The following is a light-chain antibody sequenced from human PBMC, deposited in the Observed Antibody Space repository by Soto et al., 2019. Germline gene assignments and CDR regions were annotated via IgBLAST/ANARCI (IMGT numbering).Light chain of an antibody. CDR3: QHYKTWPPYT. Sequence: EIVMTQSPATLSVSPGERATLSCRASQSINNNLAWYQQKPGQAPSLLIYGASSRDTGVPARFSGSGSGTEFTHTISSLQSDDFAVYYCQHYKTWPPYTFGQGTKLEIK. V-gene: IGKV3-15*01. CDR1: QSINNN. CDR2: GAS. J-gene: IGKJ2*01.